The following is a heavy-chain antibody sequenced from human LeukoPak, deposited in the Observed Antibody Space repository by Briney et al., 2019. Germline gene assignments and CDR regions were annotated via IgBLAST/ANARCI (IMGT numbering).Heavy chain of an antibody. Sequence: GGSLRLSCAASGFTFTNYAMHWVRQAPGKGLEWVAVISYDVSNKYYADSVEGRFTISRDNSKNTLYLQMNSLRVEDTAVYYCATDQSKTDCSSASCPPSTWGQGTLVTVSS. CDR3: ATDQSKTDCSSASCPPST. CDR2: ISYDVSNK. CDR1: GFTFTNYA. J-gene: IGHJ5*02. D-gene: IGHD2-2*01. V-gene: IGHV3-30*01.